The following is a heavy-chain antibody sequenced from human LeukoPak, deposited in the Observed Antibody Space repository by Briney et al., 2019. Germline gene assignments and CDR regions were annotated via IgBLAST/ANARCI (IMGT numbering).Heavy chain of an antibody. CDR3: ARDAYSYGPDDAFDI. J-gene: IGHJ3*02. CDR1: GGTFSSYT. CDR2: VIPILGIA. Sequence: SVKVSCKASGGTFSSYTISWVRQAPGQGLEWMGRVIPILGIANYAQKFQGRVTITADKSTSTAYMELSSLRSEDTAVYYCARDAYSYGPDDAFDIWGQGTMVTVSS. D-gene: IGHD5-18*01. V-gene: IGHV1-69*04.